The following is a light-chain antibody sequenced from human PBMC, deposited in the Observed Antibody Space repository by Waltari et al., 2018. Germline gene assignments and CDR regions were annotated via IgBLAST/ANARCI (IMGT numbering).Light chain of an antibody. V-gene: IGKV1-5*03. CDR2: KAS. CDR3: QQYRNLWT. J-gene: IGKJ1*01. CDR1: QSLRNW. Sequence: DIQMTQSPSTLSASVGDRVTITCRASQSLRNWLAWYQQKPGKAPKFLIYKASTLESGVPSRFSGSGSGTEFTLTISSLQPDDFATYYCQQYRNLWTFGQGTKVEIK.